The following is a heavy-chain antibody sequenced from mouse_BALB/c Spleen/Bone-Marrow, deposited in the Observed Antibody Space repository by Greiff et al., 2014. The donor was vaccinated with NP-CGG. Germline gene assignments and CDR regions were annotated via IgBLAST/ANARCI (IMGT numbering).Heavy chain of an antibody. Sequence: VQLKESGGGLVQPGGSLKLSCAASRFDFSRYWMSWVRQAPGKGLEWIGEINPDSSTINYTPSLKDKFIISRDNAKNTLYLQMSKVRSEDTALYYCARLNYYGSLFVWGAGTTVTVSS. V-gene: IGHV4-1*02. J-gene: IGHJ1*01. D-gene: IGHD1-1*01. CDR3: ARLNYYGSLFV. CDR2: INPDSSTI. CDR1: RFDFSRYW.